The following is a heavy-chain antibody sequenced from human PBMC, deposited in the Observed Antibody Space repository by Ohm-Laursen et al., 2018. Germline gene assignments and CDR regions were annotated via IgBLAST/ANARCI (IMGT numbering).Heavy chain of an antibody. J-gene: IGHJ2*01. D-gene: IGHD5/OR15-5a*01. CDR3: ARVYEDRSEADWYFDL. Sequence: SDTLSLTCTVSGGSINSYYWSWIRQPAGKRLEWIGRIFSRGSTNYNPSLKSRVTMSVDTSKKQFSLKLSSVTAADTAVYYCARVYEDRSEADWYFDLWGRGTLVTVSS. V-gene: IGHV4-4*07. CDR2: IFSRGST. CDR1: GGSINSYY.